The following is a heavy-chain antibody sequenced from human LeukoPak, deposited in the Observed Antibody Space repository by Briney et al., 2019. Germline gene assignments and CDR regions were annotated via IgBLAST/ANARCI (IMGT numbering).Heavy chain of an antibody. Sequence: GASVKVSCKASGGTFSSYAISWVRQAPGQGLEWMGRIIPILGIANYAQKFQGRVTMTTDTSTSTAYMELNSLRSEDTAVYYCARASPHYDQGYYYYYMDVWGKGTTVTVSS. D-gene: IGHD3-3*01. CDR3: ARASPHYDQGYYYYYMDV. CDR1: GGTFSSYA. V-gene: IGHV1-69*04. J-gene: IGHJ6*03. CDR2: IIPILGIA.